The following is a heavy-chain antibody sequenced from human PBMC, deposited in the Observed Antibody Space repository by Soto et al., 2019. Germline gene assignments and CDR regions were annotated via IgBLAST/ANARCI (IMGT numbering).Heavy chain of an antibody. D-gene: IGHD1-26*01. V-gene: IGHV4-34*01. CDR1: GGSFSGYY. CDR2: INHDGGA. CDR3: ARGGGSYAMGVDH. J-gene: IGHJ4*02. Sequence: QVQLQQWGAGLLKPSETLSLTCAVYGGSFSGYYWSWIRQPPGKGLEWVAEINHDGGANYNPSLKSRVTISVDASKNQVPVKLTSVTAADTATYYCARGGGSYAMGVDHWGQGSLVTVSS.